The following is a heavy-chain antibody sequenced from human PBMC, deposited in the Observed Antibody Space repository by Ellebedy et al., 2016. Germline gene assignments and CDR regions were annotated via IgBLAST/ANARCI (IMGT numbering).Heavy chain of an antibody. V-gene: IGHV4-34*01. CDR3: ARGAIGTTERPFDY. Sequence: SETLSLTCAVNGGPFRGYNWNWIRQPPGKGLEWIGEITKSGSTNYNPSLKSRVTMSVDTAKTQFSLKLTSVTAADTAVYYCARGAIGTTERPFDYWGQGTLVTVSS. J-gene: IGHJ4*02. CDR2: ITKSGST. CDR1: GGPFRGYN. D-gene: IGHD1-7*01.